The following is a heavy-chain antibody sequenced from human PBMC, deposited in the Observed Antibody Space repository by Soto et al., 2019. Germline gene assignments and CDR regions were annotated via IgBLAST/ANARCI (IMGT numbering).Heavy chain of an antibody. V-gene: IGHV3-30-3*01. Sequence: GGSLRLSCAASGFTFSSYAMHWVRQAPGKGLEWVAVISYDGSNKYYADSVKGRFTISRDNSKNTLYLQMNSLRAEDTAVYYCARVMGADYYYGMDVWGQGTTVTVSS. D-gene: IGHD3-16*01. CDR3: ARVMGADYYYGMDV. J-gene: IGHJ6*02. CDR1: GFTFSSYA. CDR2: ISYDGSNK.